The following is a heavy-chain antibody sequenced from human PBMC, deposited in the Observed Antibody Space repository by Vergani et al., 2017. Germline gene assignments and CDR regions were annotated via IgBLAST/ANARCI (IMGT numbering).Heavy chain of an antibody. CDR2: INWNSDSI. D-gene: IGHD3-22*01. J-gene: IGHJ4*02. CDR3: ARAAFYYDSSVYYSVVDY. CDR1: GFTFDDYA. V-gene: IGHV3-9*01. Sequence: EVQLVESGGGLVQPGRSLRLSCAASGFTFDDYAMHWVRQAPGKGLEWVSGINWNSDSIAYADSVKGRFTISRDNAKNSLYLQMNSLRAEDTALYYCARAAFYYDSSVYYSVVDYWGQGTLVTVSS.